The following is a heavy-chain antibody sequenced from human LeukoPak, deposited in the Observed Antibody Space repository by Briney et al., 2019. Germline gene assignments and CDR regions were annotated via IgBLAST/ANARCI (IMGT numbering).Heavy chain of an antibody. CDR1: GGSISSYY. J-gene: IGHJ4*02. CDR2: IYYSGST. D-gene: IGHD5-18*01. V-gene: IGHV4-59*01. Sequence: SETLSLTCTVSGGSISSYYWSWIRQPPGKGLEWIGYIYYSGSTNYNPSLKSRVTISVDTSKNQFSRKLSSVTAADTAVYYCAAGGYSYGDPSFDYWGQGTLVTVSS. CDR3: AAGGYSYGDPSFDY.